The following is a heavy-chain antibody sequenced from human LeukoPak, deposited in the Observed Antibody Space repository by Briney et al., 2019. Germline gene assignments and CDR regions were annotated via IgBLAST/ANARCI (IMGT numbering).Heavy chain of an antibody. CDR3: ARGGPFFSSSSSKEYYFDY. V-gene: IGHV1-18*01. D-gene: IGHD6-6*01. CDR2: ISLYNGNT. CDR1: GYDFINYG. J-gene: IGHJ4*02. Sequence: ASVKVSCKASGYDFINYGITWVRQAPRQGLEWMGWISLYNGNTDYKLQGRVTMTTDTSTSTAYMELRSLRSDDTAVYYCARGGPFFSSSSSKEYYFDYWGQGTLVTVSS.